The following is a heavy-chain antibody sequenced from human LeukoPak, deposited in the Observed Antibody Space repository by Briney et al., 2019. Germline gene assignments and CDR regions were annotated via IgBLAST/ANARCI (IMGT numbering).Heavy chain of an antibody. CDR2: IYYNGDS. J-gene: IGHJ4*02. Sequence: SETLSLTCTVSGGSISSAAYYWGWLLQSPGKGLEWIGSIYYNGDSYYNPSLKSRVAIFVDTSRGQFSLDLYYVTAADTALYYCARHISANTGYFDSCGQGTLVTVSS. CDR1: GGSISSAAYY. CDR3: ARHISANTGYFDS. V-gene: IGHV4-39*01.